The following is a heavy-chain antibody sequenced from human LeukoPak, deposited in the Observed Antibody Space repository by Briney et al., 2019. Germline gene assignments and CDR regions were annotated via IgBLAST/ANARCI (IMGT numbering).Heavy chain of an antibody. Sequence: ASVKVSCKASGYTFTGYYMHWVRQAPGQGLEWMGWINPNSGGTNYAQKFQGRVTMTGDTSISTAYMELSRLRSDDTAVYYCAREYYDSSGRRIDYWGQGTLVTVSS. D-gene: IGHD3-22*01. CDR3: AREYYDSSGRRIDY. J-gene: IGHJ4*02. V-gene: IGHV1-2*02. CDR2: INPNSGGT. CDR1: GYTFTGYY.